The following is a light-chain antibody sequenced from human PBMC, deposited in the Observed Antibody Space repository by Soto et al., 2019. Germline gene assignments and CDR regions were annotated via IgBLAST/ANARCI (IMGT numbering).Light chain of an antibody. CDR2: DAS. V-gene: IGKV3D-15*01. CDR3: QQYNTWTSIT. CDR1: QSVSSY. Sequence: EIVMTQSPATLSVSPGERATLSCRASQSVSSYLAWYQQKPGQAPRLLIYDASNRATGIPARFSGSGSGTEFTLTISSLQSEDWAVYYCQQYNTWTSITFGQGTRLEIK. J-gene: IGKJ5*01.